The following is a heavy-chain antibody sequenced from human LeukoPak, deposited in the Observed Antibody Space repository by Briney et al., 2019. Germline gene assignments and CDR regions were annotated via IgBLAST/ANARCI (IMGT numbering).Heavy chain of an antibody. CDR2: INSDGSST. CDR3: AKGGATVIDY. CDR1: GFTFSNYW. J-gene: IGHJ4*02. D-gene: IGHD4-17*01. Sequence: GGSLRLSCAASGFTFSNYWVHWVRQAQGRGLVWVSRINSDGSSTTSADSVKGRFTISRDNAKNTLYLQMNSLRAEDTAVYYCAKGGATVIDYWGQGTLVTVSS. V-gene: IGHV3-74*01.